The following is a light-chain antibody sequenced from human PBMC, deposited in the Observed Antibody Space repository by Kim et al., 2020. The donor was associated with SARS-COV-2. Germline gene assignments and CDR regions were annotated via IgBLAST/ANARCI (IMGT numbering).Light chain of an antibody. J-gene: IGKJ2*01. CDR1: QDISNY. Sequence: SAAGGDRVTITCQASQDISNYLNWYQQKPGKAPKLLIYDASNLETGVPSRFSGSGSGADFTFTISSLQPEDIATYYCQQYDKLPYTFGQGTKLEIK. CDR2: DAS. V-gene: IGKV1-33*01. CDR3: QQYDKLPYT.